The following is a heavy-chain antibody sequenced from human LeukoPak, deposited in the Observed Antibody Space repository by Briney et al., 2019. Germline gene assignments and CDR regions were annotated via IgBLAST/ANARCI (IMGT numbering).Heavy chain of an antibody. Sequence: ASVKVSCKASGGTFSSYAISWVRQAPGQGLEWMGGIIPIFGTANYAQKFQGRVTITADESTSTAYMELSSLRSEDTAVYYCARVGSRGCSSTSCFNFDYWGQGTLVTVSS. J-gene: IGHJ4*02. CDR3: ARVGSRGCSSTSCFNFDY. V-gene: IGHV1-69*13. D-gene: IGHD2-2*01. CDR1: GGTFSSYA. CDR2: IIPIFGTA.